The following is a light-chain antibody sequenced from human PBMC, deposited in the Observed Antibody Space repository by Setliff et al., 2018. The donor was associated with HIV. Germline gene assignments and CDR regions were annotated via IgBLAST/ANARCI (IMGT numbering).Light chain of an antibody. V-gene: IGLV2-23*02. CDR2: DVN. Sequence: QSVLTQPASVSGSPGQSLTISCTGTSSDVGGYNYVSWYQQHPGRAPKVIIYDVNKRPSGVSYRFSGSKSGNTASLTISGLQADDEADYYCCSYAGSTIPYVFGPGTKGTVL. CDR1: SSDVGGYNY. CDR3: CSYAGSTIPYV. J-gene: IGLJ1*01.